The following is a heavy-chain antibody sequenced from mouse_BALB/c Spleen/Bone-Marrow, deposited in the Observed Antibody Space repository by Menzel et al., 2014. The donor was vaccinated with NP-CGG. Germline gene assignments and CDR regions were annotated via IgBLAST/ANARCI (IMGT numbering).Heavy chain of an antibody. CDR1: GFTFSDYY. Sequence: VQLKQSGGGLVKPGGSLKLSCAASGFTFSDYYMYWVRQTPEKRLEWVATISDGGSYTYYPDSVKGRFTISRDNAKNNLYLQMSSLKSEDTAMYYCARDRGYWGFAYWGQGTLVTVSA. D-gene: IGHD2-3*01. V-gene: IGHV5-4*02. CDR3: ARDRGYWGFAY. CDR2: ISDGGSYT. J-gene: IGHJ3*01.